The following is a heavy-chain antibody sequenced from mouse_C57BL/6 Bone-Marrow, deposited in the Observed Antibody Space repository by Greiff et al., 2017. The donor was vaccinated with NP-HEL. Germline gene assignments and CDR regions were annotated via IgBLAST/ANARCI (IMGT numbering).Heavy chain of an antibody. Sequence: EVQLQQSGGGLVKPGGSLKLSCAASGFTFSDYGMHWVRQAPEKGLEWVAYISSGSSTIYYADTVKGRFTISRDNAKNTLFLQMTSLRSEDTAMYYCARSNYDGSRYWYFDVWGTGTTVTVSS. D-gene: IGHD1-1*01. CDR1: GFTFSDYG. CDR2: ISSGSSTI. J-gene: IGHJ1*03. V-gene: IGHV5-17*01. CDR3: ARSNYDGSRYWYFDV.